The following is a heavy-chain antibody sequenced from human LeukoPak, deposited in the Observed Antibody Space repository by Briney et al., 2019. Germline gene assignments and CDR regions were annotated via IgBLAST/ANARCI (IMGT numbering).Heavy chain of an antibody. Sequence: SETLSLTCTVAGGSISSYYWSWIRQPPGEGLEWIGYISYIGNTNYNPSLKSRFTISVDTSKSQFSLKLNSVTAADTAVYYCARNAGNSDVDFWGQGTLVTVSS. CDR3: ARNAGNSDVDF. D-gene: IGHD4-23*01. J-gene: IGHJ4*02. CDR1: GGSISSYY. CDR2: ISYIGNT. V-gene: IGHV4-59*12.